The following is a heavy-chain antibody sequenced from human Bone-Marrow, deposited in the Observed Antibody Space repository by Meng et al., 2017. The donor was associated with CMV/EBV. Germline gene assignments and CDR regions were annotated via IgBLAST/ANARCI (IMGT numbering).Heavy chain of an antibody. CDR3: AKPYYYDSSGYFDY. D-gene: IGHD3-22*01. CDR2: IYYSGST. J-gene: IGHJ4*02. Sequence: SETLSLTCTVSGGSISSSSYYWGWIRQPPGKGLEWIGSIYYSGSTYYNPSLKSRVTISVDTSKNQFSLKLSSVTAADTAVYYCAKPYYYDSSGYFDYWGQGTRVTVYS. V-gene: IGHV4-39*07. CDR1: GGSISSSSYY.